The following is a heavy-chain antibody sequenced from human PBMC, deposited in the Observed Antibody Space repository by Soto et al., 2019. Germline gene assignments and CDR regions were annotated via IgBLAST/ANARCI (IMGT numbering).Heavy chain of an antibody. CDR3: ARDLSGYSSGWYVGYAFDI. J-gene: IGHJ3*02. CDR2: IIPIFGTA. CDR1: GGTFSSYA. D-gene: IGHD6-19*01. V-gene: IGHV1-69*13. Sequence: SVKVSCKASGGTFSSYAISWVRQAPGQGLEWMGGIIPIFGTANYAQKFQGRVTITADESTSTAYMELSSLRSEDTAVYYCARDLSGYSSGWYVGYAFDIWGQGTMVTVSS.